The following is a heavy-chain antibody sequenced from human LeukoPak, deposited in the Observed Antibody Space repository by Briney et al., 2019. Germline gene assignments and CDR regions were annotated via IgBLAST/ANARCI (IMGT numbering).Heavy chain of an antibody. CDR1: GFIFSTYT. CDR3: AREDGIVGATSAFDI. Sequence: PGGSLRLSCATSGFIFSTYTMNWVRQAPGKELEWVSSINSRSNYKYYADSVKGRFTISRDNAKNSLFLQMSSLRPEDTAVYYCAREDGIVGATSAFDIWGQGTMVTVSS. CDR2: INSRSNYK. D-gene: IGHD1-26*01. J-gene: IGHJ3*02. V-gene: IGHV3-21*01.